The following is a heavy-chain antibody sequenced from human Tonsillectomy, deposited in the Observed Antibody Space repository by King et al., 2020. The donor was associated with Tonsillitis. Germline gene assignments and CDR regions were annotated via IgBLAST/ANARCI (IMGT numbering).Heavy chain of an antibody. D-gene: IGHD2-15*01. J-gene: IGHJ6*02. V-gene: IGHV1-2*02. Sequence: VQLVESGAEVKKPGASVKVSCKASGYTFTGYYMHWVRQAPGQGLEWMGWINPNSGGTNYAQKFQGRVTMTRDTSISTAYMELSRLRSDDTAVYYCARGGYCSGGSGYDYYYYGMDVWGQGTTVTVSS. CDR3: ARGGYCSGGSGYDYYYYGMDV. CDR2: INPNSGGT. CDR1: GYTFTGYY.